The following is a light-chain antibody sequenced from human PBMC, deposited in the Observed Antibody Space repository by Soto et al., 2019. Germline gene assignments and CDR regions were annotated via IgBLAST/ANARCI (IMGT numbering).Light chain of an antibody. CDR3: HQRQSWPRK. J-gene: IGKJ1*01. CDR1: QAVDTR. V-gene: IGKV3-11*01. Sequence: EIVLTQSPATLSSFPADRVTLSGRASQAVDTRLAWYRHKPGQAPRLLIYLASNRAAGVPARFSGSGSGTDFTLTIRDVEPEDLAVYYYHQRQSWPRKFGQGTKVDIK. CDR2: LAS.